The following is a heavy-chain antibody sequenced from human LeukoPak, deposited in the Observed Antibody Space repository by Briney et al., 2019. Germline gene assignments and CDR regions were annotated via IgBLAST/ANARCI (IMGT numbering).Heavy chain of an antibody. D-gene: IGHD5-12*01. V-gene: IGHV5-10-1*01. Sequence: GGSLRLSCKGSGYSFSSYWISWARQMPGKGLEWMGRIHPSDSYINYSPSFQGHVTISADKSISTAYLQWSSLKATDTAMYYCARRGGYDPGAFDIWGQGTMVTVSS. CDR3: ARRGGYDPGAFDI. J-gene: IGHJ3*02. CDR2: IHPSDSYI. CDR1: GYSFSSYW.